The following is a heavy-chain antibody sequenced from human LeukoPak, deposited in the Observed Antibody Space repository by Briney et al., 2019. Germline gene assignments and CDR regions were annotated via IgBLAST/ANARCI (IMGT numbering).Heavy chain of an antibody. D-gene: IGHD4-23*01. CDR2: IYHSGST. CDR3: ARGVGGNSAY. J-gene: IGHJ4*02. V-gene: IGHV4-38-2*02. Sequence: SETLSLTCTVSGGSISSGYYWGWIRQPPGKGLEWIGSIYHSGSTYYNPSLKSRVTISVDTSKNQFSLKLSSVTAADTAVYYCARGVGGNSAYWGQGTLVTVSS. CDR1: GGSISSGYY.